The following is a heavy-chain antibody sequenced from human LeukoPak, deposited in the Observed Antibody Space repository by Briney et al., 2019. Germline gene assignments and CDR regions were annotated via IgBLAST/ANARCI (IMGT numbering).Heavy chain of an antibody. CDR3: ARAGGSTVSHSDY. Sequence: GGSLRLSCAASGFTFSSYSMNWIRQAPGKGLEWVSSISSSTSYIYYADSVKGRFTISEDNAKNSLYLQMNSLRAEDTAEYYCARAGGSTVSHSDYWGQGTLVTVSS. CDR1: GFTFSSYS. D-gene: IGHD4-17*01. V-gene: IGHV3-21*01. J-gene: IGHJ4*02. CDR2: ISSSTSYI.